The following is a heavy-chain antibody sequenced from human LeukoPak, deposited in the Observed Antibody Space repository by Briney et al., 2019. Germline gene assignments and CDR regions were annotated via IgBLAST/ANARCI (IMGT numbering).Heavy chain of an antibody. D-gene: IGHD6-19*01. CDR3: ARHPSYTSGWPLDS. CDR1: EYTFTTYW. V-gene: IGHV5-51*01. J-gene: IGHJ4*02. Sequence: GESLKISCKGSEYTFTTYWIGWVRQMPGKGLEWMGIIYPGDSDTRYSPSFQGHVTISVDKSISTAYLQWSSLKASDTAMYYCARHPSYTSGWPLDSWGQGTLVTVSS. CDR2: IYPGDSDT.